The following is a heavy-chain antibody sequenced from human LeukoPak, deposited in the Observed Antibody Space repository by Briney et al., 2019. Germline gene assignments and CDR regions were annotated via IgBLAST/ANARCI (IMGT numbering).Heavy chain of an antibody. CDR2: IYQSGST. CDR3: ARFPSYDPHRKDV. Sequence: SETLSLTCAVSGGSISSGGYSWSWIRQPPGKGLEWIGYIYQSGSTYYNPSLKSRVTISVDRSKNQFSLKLSSVTAADTAVYYCARFPSYDPHRKDVWGQGTTVTVSS. V-gene: IGHV4-30-2*01. CDR1: GGSISSGGYS. J-gene: IGHJ6*02. D-gene: IGHD3-22*01.